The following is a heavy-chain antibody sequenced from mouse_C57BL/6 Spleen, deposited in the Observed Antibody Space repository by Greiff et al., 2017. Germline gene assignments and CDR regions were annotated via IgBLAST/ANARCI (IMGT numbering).Heavy chain of an antibody. Sequence: VQLKQSGPELVKPGASVKISCKASGYSFTDYNMNWVKQSNGKSLEWMGVINPNYGTTSYNQKFKGKATFTVDQSSSTAYMQLNSLTSEDSAVYYCARYAANWDYFDYWGQGTTLTVSS. CDR1: GYSFTDYN. V-gene: IGHV1-39*01. J-gene: IGHJ2*01. CDR2: INPNYGTT. CDR3: ARYAANWDYFDY. D-gene: IGHD4-1*01.